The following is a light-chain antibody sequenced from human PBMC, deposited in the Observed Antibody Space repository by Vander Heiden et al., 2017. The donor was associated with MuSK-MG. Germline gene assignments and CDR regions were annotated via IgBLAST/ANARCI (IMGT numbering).Light chain of an antibody. CDR2: DNN. J-gene: IGLJ1*01. CDR3: GTWDSSLSASYV. V-gene: IGLV1-51*01. Sequence: QSVLTPPPSVSAAPGQKVPISCTGSSSNIGNNNVSWYQQLPGTAPNLLIYDNNKRHSGRPDRFSGSKSGTSATLGITGLQTGDEADYYCGTWDSSLSASYVFGTGTKVTVL. CDR1: SSNIGNNN.